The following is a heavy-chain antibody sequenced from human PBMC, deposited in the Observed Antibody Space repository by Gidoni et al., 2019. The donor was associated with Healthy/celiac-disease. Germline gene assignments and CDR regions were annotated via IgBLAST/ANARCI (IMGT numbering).Heavy chain of an antibody. D-gene: IGHD3-10*01. V-gene: IGHV4-34*01. CDR1: GGSFSGSY. J-gene: IGHJ5*02. Sequence: QLPLQQWGAGLLKPSETLSLTCAVYGGSFSGSYWSWIRQPPGKGLEWIGEINHIGSTNYNPSLKSRVTISVDTSKNQFSLKLSSLTAADTAVYYCARGSFRWYYGSGGRPWFDPWGQGTLVTVSS. CDR3: ARGSFRWYYGSGGRPWFDP. CDR2: INHIGST.